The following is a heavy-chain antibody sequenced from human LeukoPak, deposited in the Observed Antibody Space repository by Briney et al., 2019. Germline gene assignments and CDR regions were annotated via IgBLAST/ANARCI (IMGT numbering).Heavy chain of an antibody. D-gene: IGHD5-18*01. CDR1: GFTFSSYW. Sequence: GGSLRLSCAASGFTFSSYWMSWVRQAPGKGLEWVGRIKSKTDGGTTDYAAPVKGRSTISSDYTKNTLYLQMNRMKTEDTAVYYCTTGNSYGFDFDYWGQGTQVTVSS. CDR3: TTGNSYGFDFDY. CDR2: IKSKTDGGTT. V-gene: IGHV3-15*01. J-gene: IGHJ4*02.